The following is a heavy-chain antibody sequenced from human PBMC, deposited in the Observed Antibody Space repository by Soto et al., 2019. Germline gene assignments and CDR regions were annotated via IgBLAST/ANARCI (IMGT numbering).Heavy chain of an antibody. CDR2: IYHSGST. CDR3: ARDQWNTPLYYYDSSGLTYFDY. J-gene: IGHJ4*02. D-gene: IGHD3-22*01. V-gene: IGHV4-38-2*02. Sequence: SETLSLTCAVSGYSISSGYYWGWIRQPPGKGLEWIGSIYHSGSTYYNPSLKSRVTISVDTSKNQFSLKLSSVTAADTAVYYCARDQWNTPLYYYDSSGLTYFDYWGQGTLVTVS. CDR1: GYSISSGYY.